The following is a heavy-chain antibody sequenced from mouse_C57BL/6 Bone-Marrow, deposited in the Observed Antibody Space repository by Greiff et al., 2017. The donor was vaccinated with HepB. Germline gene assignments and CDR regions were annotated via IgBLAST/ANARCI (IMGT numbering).Heavy chain of an antibody. CDR2: IYPRSGNT. CDR1: GYTFTSYG. D-gene: IGHD2-2*01. V-gene: IGHV1-81*01. Sequence: VQLQQSGAELARPGASVKLSCKASGYTFTSYGISWVKQRTGQGLEWIGEIYPRSGNTYYNEKFKGKATPTADKSSSTAYMELRSLTSEDSAVYFCARGLRRGAMDYWGQGTSVTVSS. J-gene: IGHJ4*01. CDR3: ARGLRRGAMDY.